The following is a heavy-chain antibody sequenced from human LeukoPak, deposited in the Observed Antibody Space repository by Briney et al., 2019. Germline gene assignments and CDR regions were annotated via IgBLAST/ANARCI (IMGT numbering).Heavy chain of an antibody. CDR3: AKSVDS. J-gene: IGHJ4*02. V-gene: IGHV3-30*18. Sequence: LPGGSLRHSCAASGFTFSNYAMHMVRQAPGKGQEWVAVISYDGSNKYYADSVKGRFTISRDNSKNTLYLQMNSLRTEDTAVYYCAKSVDSWGQGTLVTVSS. CDR2: ISYDGSNK. CDR1: GFTFSNYA.